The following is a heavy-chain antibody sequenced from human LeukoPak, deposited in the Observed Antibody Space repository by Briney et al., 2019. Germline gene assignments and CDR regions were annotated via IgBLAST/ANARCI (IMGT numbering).Heavy chain of an antibody. Sequence: PGGSLRLSCVASGFTFSDYYMTWVRQAPGKGLEWVSSISTVSTYTFYSDSVKGRFTISRDNRKNTLYLQMSSLSAEDTAVYYCARDGSGFYYYYYMDVWGRGTAVTVSS. CDR3: ARDGSGFYYYYYMDV. CDR2: ISTVSTYT. J-gene: IGHJ6*03. CDR1: GFTFSDYY. V-gene: IGHV3-21*01. D-gene: IGHD6-25*01.